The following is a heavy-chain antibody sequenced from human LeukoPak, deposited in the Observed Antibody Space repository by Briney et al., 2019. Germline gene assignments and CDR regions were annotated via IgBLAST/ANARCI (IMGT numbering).Heavy chain of an antibody. J-gene: IGHJ5*02. D-gene: IGHD3-16*02. CDR1: GYTFTGYY. Sequence: ASVKVSCKASGYTFTGYYMHWVRQAPGQGLEWMGWISPNSGGTNYAQKFQGRVTMTRDTSKSTAYMELRSLRSDDTAVYYCARDRSRDYVWGSYRYTSSRFDPWGQGTLVTVSS. CDR3: ARDRSRDYVWGSYRYTSSRFDP. CDR2: ISPNSGGT. V-gene: IGHV1-2*02.